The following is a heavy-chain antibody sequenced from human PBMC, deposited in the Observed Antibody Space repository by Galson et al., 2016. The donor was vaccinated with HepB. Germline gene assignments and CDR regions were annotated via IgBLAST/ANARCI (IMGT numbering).Heavy chain of an antibody. CDR1: GFTFSGSV. D-gene: IGHD1-26*01. CDR2: VAGNGGDR. J-gene: IGHJ5*01. Sequence: SLRLSCAASGFTFSGSVMSWVRQTPGKGLEWVSGVAGNGGDRWYIASVKGRFTISRDNSKDTLYLEMNGLRGEDTGEYYCAREDGGSHIRWIDLWGQGNLVAVSS. CDR3: AREDGGSHIRWIDL. V-gene: IGHV3-23*01.